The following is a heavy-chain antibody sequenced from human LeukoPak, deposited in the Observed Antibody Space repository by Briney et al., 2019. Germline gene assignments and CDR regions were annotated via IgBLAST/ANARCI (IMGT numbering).Heavy chain of an antibody. Sequence: GGSLRLSCAASGFTFSSYGMHWVRQAPGKGLEWVAVIWYDGSNKYYADSVKGRFTISRDNSKNTLYLQMNSLRAEDTAVYYCAREPTVVTALDYWGQGTLVTVSS. CDR2: IWYDGSNK. J-gene: IGHJ4*02. CDR1: GFTFSSYG. D-gene: IGHD4-23*01. CDR3: AREPTVVTALDY. V-gene: IGHV3-33*01.